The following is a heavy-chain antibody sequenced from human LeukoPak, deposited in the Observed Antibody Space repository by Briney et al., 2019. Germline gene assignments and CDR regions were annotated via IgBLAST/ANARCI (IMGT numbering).Heavy chain of an antibody. CDR3: ARDRRKWELPYFDY. J-gene: IGHJ4*02. V-gene: IGHV4-59*01. CDR2: IYYSGST. Sequence: SETLSLTCTVSGGSISSYYWSWIRQPPGKGLERIGYIYYSGSTNYNPSLKSRVTISVDTSKNQFSLKLSSVTAADTAVYYCARDRRKWELPYFDYWGQGTLVTVSS. CDR1: GGSISSYY. D-gene: IGHD1-26*01.